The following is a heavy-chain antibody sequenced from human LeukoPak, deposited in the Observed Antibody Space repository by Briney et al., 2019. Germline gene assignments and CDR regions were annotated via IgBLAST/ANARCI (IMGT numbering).Heavy chain of an antibody. D-gene: IGHD3-10*01. CDR3: AKHYMGSSYNRAVDY. CDR1: GGSISSSNW. J-gene: IGHJ4*02. V-gene: IGHV4-4*02. CDR2: INYSRST. Sequence: PSGTLSLTCAVSGGSISSSNWWSWVRQPPGKGLEWIGEINYSRSTNYNPSLKSRVTISVDTSKNQFSLKLSSVTAADTAVYYCAKHYMGSSYNRAVDYWGQGTLVTVSS.